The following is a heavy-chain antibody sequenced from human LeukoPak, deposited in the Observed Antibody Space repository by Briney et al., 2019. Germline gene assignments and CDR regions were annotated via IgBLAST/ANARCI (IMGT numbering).Heavy chain of an antibody. D-gene: IGHD3-22*01. CDR1: GFAFSSYV. CDR3: AKDNYYDNSAYPDY. V-gene: IGHV3-30*18. J-gene: IGHJ4*02. CDR2: RSSDGSNK. Sequence: GGSLRLSCAASGFAFSSYVMHGVRQAPGKGLEWVAARSSDGSNKYYADSVKGRFTISRDNSKNTLSLPMHSLRAEDTAVYYCAKDNYYDNSAYPDYWGQATILTVPS.